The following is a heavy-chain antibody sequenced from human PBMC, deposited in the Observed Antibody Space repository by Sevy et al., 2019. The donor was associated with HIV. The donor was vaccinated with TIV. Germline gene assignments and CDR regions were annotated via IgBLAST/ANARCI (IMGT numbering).Heavy chain of an antibody. Sequence: SENLSLTCTVSGYSISSGYYWGWIRQPPGKGLEWIGSIYHSGSTYYNPSLKSRVTISVDTSKNQFSLKLSSVTAADTAVYYCARGELYSGGGGYCSGASCYSGLWFDPWGQGTLVTVSS. CDR1: GYSISSGYY. D-gene: IGHD2-15*01. CDR2: IYHSGST. CDR3: ARGELYSGGGGYCSGASCYSGLWFDP. J-gene: IGHJ5*02. V-gene: IGHV4-38-2*02.